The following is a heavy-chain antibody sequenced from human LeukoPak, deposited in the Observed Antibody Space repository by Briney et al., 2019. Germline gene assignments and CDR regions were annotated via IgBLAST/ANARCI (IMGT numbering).Heavy chain of an antibody. V-gene: IGHV3-9*01. J-gene: IGHJ4*02. Sequence: GGSLRLSCAASGFTFDDYAMHWVRQAPGKGLEWVSGISWNSGSIGYADSVKGRFTISRDNAKNSLYLQMNSLRAEDTASYYCAKSSSSGYSAFDYWGQGTLVTVSS. CDR3: AKSSSSGYSAFDY. CDR1: GFTFDDYA. D-gene: IGHD3-22*01. CDR2: ISWNSGSI.